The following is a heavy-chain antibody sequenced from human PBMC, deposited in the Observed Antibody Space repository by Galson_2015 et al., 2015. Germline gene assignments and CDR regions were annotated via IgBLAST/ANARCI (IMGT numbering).Heavy chain of an antibody. CDR1: GFTFSSYW. D-gene: IGHD3-3*01. J-gene: IGHJ4*02. CDR3: ARDFGVVESYPFDY. Sequence: SLRLSCAASGFTFSSYWMSWVRQAPGKGLEWVANIKQDGSEKYYVDSVKGRFTISRDNAKNSLYLQMNSLRAEDTAVYYCARDFGVVESYPFDYWGQGTLVTVSS. CDR2: IKQDGSEK. V-gene: IGHV3-7*03.